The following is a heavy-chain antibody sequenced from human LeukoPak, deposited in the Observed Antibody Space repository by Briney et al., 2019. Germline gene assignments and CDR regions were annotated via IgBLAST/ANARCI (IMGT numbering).Heavy chain of an antibody. CDR2: MYYSGTT. Sequence: KTSETLSLTCTVSGGSITTSRYYWGWIRQPPGKGLEWIGSMYYSGTTYYSPSLKSRVTISVDTSKNKFSLRLSSVTAADAAVYYCASHHTILYYFDYWGQGTLVTVSS. D-gene: IGHD5-24*01. CDR1: GGSITTSRYY. CDR3: ASHHTILYYFDY. V-gene: IGHV4-39*01. J-gene: IGHJ4*02.